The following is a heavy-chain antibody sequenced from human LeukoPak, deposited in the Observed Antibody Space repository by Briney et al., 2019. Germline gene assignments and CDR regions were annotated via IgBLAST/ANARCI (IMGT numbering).Heavy chain of an antibody. CDR2: ISSNGGST. J-gene: IGHJ4*02. D-gene: IGHD6-13*01. CDR3: VKGGVKAAAGQC. Sequence: GGSLRLSCAASGFTFSGYAMSWVRQAPGKGLEYVSGISSNGGSTDYADSVKGRFTISRDNSKSTLYLQVSSLRAEDTAVYYCVKGGVKAAAGQCWGQGTLVTVSS. CDR1: GFTFSGYA. V-gene: IGHV3-64D*06.